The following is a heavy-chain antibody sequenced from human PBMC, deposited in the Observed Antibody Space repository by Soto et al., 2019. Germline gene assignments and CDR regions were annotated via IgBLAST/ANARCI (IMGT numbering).Heavy chain of an antibody. CDR1: GGSISSGGYY. V-gene: IGHV4-31*03. CDR2: IYYSGST. J-gene: IGHJ4*02. Sequence: SETLSLTCTVSGGSISSGGYYWSWIRQHPGKGLEWIGYIYYSGSTYYNPSLKSRVTISVDTSKNQFSLKLSSVTAADTAVYYCARTAYGDYAWYFDYWGQGTLVTVSS. D-gene: IGHD4-17*01. CDR3: ARTAYGDYAWYFDY.